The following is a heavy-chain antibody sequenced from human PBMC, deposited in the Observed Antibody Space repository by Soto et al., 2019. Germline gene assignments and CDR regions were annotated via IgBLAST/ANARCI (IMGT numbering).Heavy chain of an antibody. CDR1: GFRFSDYG. CDR2: ISAFNGNT. J-gene: IGHJ3*01. Sequence: ASVTVSCKASGFRFSDYGFNWLRQAPGQGLEWMGWISAFNGNTETAQGLQDRVAMTTDSSTTTAHMDLTNLTTDDTAIYYCARSYYLADAFDVWGQGTMVTVSS. D-gene: IGHD3-16*01. CDR3: ARSYYLADAFDV. V-gene: IGHV1-18*01.